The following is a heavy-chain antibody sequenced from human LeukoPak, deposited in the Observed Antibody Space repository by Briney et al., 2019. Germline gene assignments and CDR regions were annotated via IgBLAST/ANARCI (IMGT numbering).Heavy chain of an antibody. CDR2: IDWDDDK. V-gene: IGHV2-70*04. CDR1: GFSLSTSGMR. Sequence: SGPALVHPTQPLTLTCTFSGFSLSTSGMRGSWIRQPPEKALEWLAHIDWDDDKFYITSLKTRLTISQDTSKSQVVLTMTNMDPVDTAKYYCARATGYYFDYWGQGTLVTVSS. D-gene: IGHD4-17*01. J-gene: IGHJ4*02. CDR3: ARATGYYFDY.